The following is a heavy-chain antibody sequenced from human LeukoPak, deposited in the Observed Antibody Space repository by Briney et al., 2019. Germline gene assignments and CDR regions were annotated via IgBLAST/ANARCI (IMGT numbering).Heavy chain of an antibody. CDR3: ARHVSAYSSGLPYYMDV. D-gene: IGHD6-19*01. CDR2: IYYSGST. Sequence: SETLSLTCTVSGGSLGSYYWSWIRQPPGKGLEWIGYIYYSGSTNYNPSLKSRVTISVDTSKNQFSLKLSSVTAADTAVYYCARHVSAYSSGLPYYMDVWGKGTTVTVSS. CDR1: GGSLGSYY. J-gene: IGHJ6*03. V-gene: IGHV4-59*08.